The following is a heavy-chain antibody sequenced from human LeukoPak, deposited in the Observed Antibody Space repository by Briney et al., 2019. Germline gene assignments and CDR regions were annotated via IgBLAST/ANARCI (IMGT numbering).Heavy chain of an antibody. CDR1: GFTISNYW. J-gene: IGHJ5*02. Sequence: GGSLRLSCVGSGFTISNYWMHWVRQAPGTGLVWVSRIHPDGSITTYADSVKGRFTISRDNAKSTLYLQMNSLRAEDTAVYYCAPQQTYSPYNWFDPWGQGTLVTVSS. D-gene: IGHD5-12*01. CDR2: IHPDGSIT. CDR3: APQQTYSPYNWFDP. V-gene: IGHV3-74*03.